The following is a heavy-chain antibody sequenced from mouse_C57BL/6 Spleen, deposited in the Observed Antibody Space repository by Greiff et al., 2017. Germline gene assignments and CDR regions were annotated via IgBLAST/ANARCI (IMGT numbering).Heavy chain of an antibody. D-gene: IGHD1-1*01. Sequence: VQLQQSGAELVKPGASVKMSCKASGYTFTSYWITWVKQRPGQGLEWIGDIYPGSGSTNYNEKFKSKATLTVDTSSSTAYMQLSSLTSEDSAVYYCARRRYGSSNWYFDVWGTGTTVTVSS. CDR2: IYPGSGST. CDR1: GYTFTSYW. J-gene: IGHJ1*03. V-gene: IGHV1-55*01. CDR3: ARRRYGSSNWYFDV.